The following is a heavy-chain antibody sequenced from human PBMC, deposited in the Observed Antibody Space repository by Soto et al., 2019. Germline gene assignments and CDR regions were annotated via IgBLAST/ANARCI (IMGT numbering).Heavy chain of an antibody. CDR2: IKPDGTEK. CDR3: TVRYVDY. V-gene: IGHV3-7*01. J-gene: IGHJ4*02. D-gene: IGHD1-20*01. CDR1: GFTFSNAW. Sequence: PGGSLRLSCAASGFTFSNAWMTWVRQTPGKGLEWVANIKPDGTEKYYANSVKGRFTISRDNAKRSLYLQMNSLRPEDTAVYYCTVRYVDYWGQGTVVTVSS.